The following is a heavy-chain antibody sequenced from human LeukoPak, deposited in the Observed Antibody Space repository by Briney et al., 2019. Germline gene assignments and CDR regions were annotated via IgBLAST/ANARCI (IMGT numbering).Heavy chain of an antibody. Sequence: GKSLKISCKGSGYSFSSYWIVWVRQMPGKGLEWMGIIYPDDSDTRYSPSFQGQVTISADKSISTAYLQWSSLKASDTAMYYCATQTLTTPLGPDYYDSSGQVWEHWGQGTLVTVSS. CDR2: IYPDDSDT. J-gene: IGHJ1*01. CDR3: ATQTLTTPLGPDYYDSSGQVWEH. V-gene: IGHV5-51*01. CDR1: GYSFSSYW. D-gene: IGHD3-22*01.